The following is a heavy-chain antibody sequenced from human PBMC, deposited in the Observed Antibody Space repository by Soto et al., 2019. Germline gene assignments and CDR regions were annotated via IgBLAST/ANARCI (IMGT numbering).Heavy chain of an antibody. D-gene: IGHD4-4*01. V-gene: IGHV4-59*01. CDR3: ARDTGTGYFQH. J-gene: IGHJ1*01. CDR1: GGSISSYY. Sequence: PSETLSLTCTVSGGSISSYYWSWIRQPPGKGLEWIGYIYYSGSTNYNPSLKSRVTISVDTSKNQFSLKLSSVTAADTAVYYCARDTGTGYFQHWGQGTLVTVSS. CDR2: IYYSGST.